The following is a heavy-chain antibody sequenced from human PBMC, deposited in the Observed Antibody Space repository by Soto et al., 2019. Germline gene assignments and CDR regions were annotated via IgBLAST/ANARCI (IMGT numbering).Heavy chain of an antibody. V-gene: IGHV4-39*01. J-gene: IGHJ4*01. Sequence: QLQLQESGPGLVKPSETLSLTCTVSGGSMGRGDYYGGWIRQPPGKGVEWIGSGSYIGSTYSNPSLTSRSTISINKSKVRVSVQLRSASPSGTAVEYCARGREHSASVSLFYFGNWGHRTLVTVSS. CDR3: ARGREHSASVSLFYFGN. D-gene: IGHD1-26*01. CDR1: GGSMGRGDYY. CDR2: GSYIGST.